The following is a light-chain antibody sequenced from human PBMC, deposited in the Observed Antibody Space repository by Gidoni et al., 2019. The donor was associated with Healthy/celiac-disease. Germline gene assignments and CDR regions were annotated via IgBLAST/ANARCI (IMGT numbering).Light chain of an antibody. CDR1: QDISNY. Sequence: DIQMTQSPSPLSASVGDRVTITCQASQDISNYLNWYQQQPGKAPKLLIYDASNLATGVPSRFSGSGSGTDFTFTISSLQPDDIATYYCQPYDNLPYTFGQGTKLEIK. CDR3: QPYDNLPYT. J-gene: IGKJ2*01. CDR2: DAS. V-gene: IGKV1-33*01.